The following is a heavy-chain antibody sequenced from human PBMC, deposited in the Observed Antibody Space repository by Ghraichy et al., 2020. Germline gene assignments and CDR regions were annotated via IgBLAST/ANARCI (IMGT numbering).Heavy chain of an antibody. CDR1: GGSFSGYY. CDR3: ARVRQWLAFDY. D-gene: IGHD6-19*01. V-gene: IGHV4-34*01. J-gene: IGHJ4*02. Sequence: SETLSLTCAVYGGSFSGYYWSWIRQPPGKGLEWIGEINHSGSTNYNPSLKSRVTISVDTSKNQFSLKLSSVTAADTAVYYCARVRQWLAFDYWGQGTLVTVSS. CDR2: INHSGST.